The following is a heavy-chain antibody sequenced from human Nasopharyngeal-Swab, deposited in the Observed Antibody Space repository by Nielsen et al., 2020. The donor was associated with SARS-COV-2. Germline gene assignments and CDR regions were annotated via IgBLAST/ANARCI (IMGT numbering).Heavy chain of an antibody. J-gene: IGHJ4*02. CDR1: GFTLSTSA. Sequence: GGSLRLSCEASGFTLSTSAMIWVRQAPGKGLEWVPGISAGGRVTYYADSVKGGLTIFRDNSRNTLSLQRNSLRAEDTATYYCARGCDTDCYRVDSWGQGTLVTVSS. V-gene: IGHV3-23*01. CDR3: ARGCDTDCYRVDS. D-gene: IGHD2-21*02. CDR2: ISAGGRVT.